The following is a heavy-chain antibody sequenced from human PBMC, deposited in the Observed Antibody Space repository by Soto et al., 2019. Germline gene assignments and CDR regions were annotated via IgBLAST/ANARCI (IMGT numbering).Heavy chain of an antibody. CDR2: ISSSSSTI. J-gene: IGHJ6*03. D-gene: IGHD6-6*01. V-gene: IGHV3-48*01. CDR3: ARGPSSSSFYYYYYYMDV. CDR1: GFTFSSYS. Sequence: PGGSLRLSCAASGFTFSSYSMNWVRQAPGKGLEWVSYISSSSSTIYYADSVKGRFTISRDNAKNSLYLQMNSLRAEDTAVYYCARGPSSSSFYYYYYYMDVWGKGTTVTVSS.